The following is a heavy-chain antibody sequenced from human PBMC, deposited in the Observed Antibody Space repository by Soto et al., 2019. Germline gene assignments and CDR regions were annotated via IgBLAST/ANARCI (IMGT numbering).Heavy chain of an antibody. CDR2: IKQDGSEK. V-gene: IGHV3-7*04. Sequence: GGSLRLSCAASGFTFSSYWMSWVRQAPGKGLEWVANIKQDGSEKYYVDSVKGRFTISRDNAKNSLYLQMNSRRAEDTVVFYCAGFYYDSSGSLPSPYYYYYGMDVWGQGTRVTFSS. J-gene: IGHJ6*02. CDR3: AGFYYDSSGSLPSPYYYYYGMDV. CDR1: GFTFSSYW. D-gene: IGHD3-22*01.